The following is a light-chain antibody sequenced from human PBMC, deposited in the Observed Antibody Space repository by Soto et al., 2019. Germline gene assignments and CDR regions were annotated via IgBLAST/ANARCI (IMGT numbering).Light chain of an antibody. Sequence: QSALTQPASVSGSPGQSITISCTGSTSDVGAYNYVSWYKHHPGQAPQLMIFEVTNRPSGVSNRFSGSKSGNTASLTISGLQAEDEADYYCSSYAGRSTLGVFGTGTKLTVL. CDR3: SSYAGRSTLGV. V-gene: IGLV2-14*01. J-gene: IGLJ1*01. CDR2: EVT. CDR1: TSDVGAYNY.